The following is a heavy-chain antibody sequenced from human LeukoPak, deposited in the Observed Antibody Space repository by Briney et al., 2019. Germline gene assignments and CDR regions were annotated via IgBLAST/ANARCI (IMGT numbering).Heavy chain of an antibody. Sequence: SETLSLTCTVSGGSISSYYWSWIRQPPGKGLEWIGYIYYSGSTNYNPSLESRVTISVDTSKNQFSLKLSSVTAADTAVYYCARGYTYGYNYYMDVWGNGTTVTVSS. J-gene: IGHJ6*03. CDR1: GGSISSYY. CDR2: IYYSGST. V-gene: IGHV4-59*01. CDR3: ARGYTYGYNYYMDV. D-gene: IGHD5-18*01.